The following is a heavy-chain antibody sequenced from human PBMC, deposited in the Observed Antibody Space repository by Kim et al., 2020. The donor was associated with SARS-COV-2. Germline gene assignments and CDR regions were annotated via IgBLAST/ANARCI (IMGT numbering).Heavy chain of an antibody. D-gene: IGHD5-12*01. J-gene: IGHJ3*02. CDR3: ARGYEYSGYDPYDAFDI. Sequence: SETLSLTCTVSGYSISSGYYWGWIRQPPGKGLEWIGSIYHSGSTYYNPSLKSRVTISVDTSKNQFSLKLSSVTAADTAVYYCARGYEYSGYDPYDAFDIWGQGTMVTVSS. CDR2: IYHSGST. CDR1: GYSISSGYY. V-gene: IGHV4-38-2*02.